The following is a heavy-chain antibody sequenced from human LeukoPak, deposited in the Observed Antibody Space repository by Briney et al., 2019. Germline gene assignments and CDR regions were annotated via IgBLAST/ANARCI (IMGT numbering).Heavy chain of an antibody. Sequence: PGGSLRLSCAASGFTFSSYWMSWVRQAPGKGLEWVANIKQDGSEKYYVDSVKGRFTISRDNSKNTLYLQMNSLRAEDTAVYYCAKGGGSYGAFDIWGQGTMVTASS. CDR3: AKGGGSYGAFDI. V-gene: IGHV3-7*03. J-gene: IGHJ3*02. CDR1: GFTFSSYW. D-gene: IGHD1-26*01. CDR2: IKQDGSEK.